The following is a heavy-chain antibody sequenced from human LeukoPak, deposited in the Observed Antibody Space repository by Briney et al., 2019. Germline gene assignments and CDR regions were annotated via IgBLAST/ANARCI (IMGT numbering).Heavy chain of an antibody. CDR3: ARGESIPGIANDY. J-gene: IGHJ4*02. CDR2: INPNSGGT. CDR1: GYTFTDYY. V-gene: IGHV1-2*02. Sequence: ASVKVSCKASGYTFTDYYMNWVRQAPGQGLEWMGWINPNSGGTNYAQKLQGRVTMTTDTSTSTAYMELRSLRSDDTAVYYCARGESIPGIANDYWGQGTLVTVSS. D-gene: IGHD6-13*01.